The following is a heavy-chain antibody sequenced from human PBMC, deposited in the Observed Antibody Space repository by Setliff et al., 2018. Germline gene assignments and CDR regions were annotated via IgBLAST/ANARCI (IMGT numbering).Heavy chain of an antibody. CDR3: ARGYCSSPSCFFAGWFDP. Sequence: PSETLSLTCTVSGDSIINYYWSWIRQPPGKGLEWIGEINHTGSTNYSPSLKSRVTISVDTSKNQFSLKLTSVTAADTAVYYCARGYCSSPSCFFAGWFDPWGQGTLVTVSS. CDR1: GDSIINYY. D-gene: IGHD2-2*01. V-gene: IGHV4-34*01. J-gene: IGHJ5*02. CDR2: INHTGST.